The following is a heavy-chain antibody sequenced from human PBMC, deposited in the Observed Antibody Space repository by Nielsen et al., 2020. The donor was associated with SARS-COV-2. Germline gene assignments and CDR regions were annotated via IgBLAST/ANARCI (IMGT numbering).Heavy chain of an antibody. J-gene: IGHJ6*02. CDR1: GGSISGYY. CDR3: ARHSPREGQEEPGMLVPHYYYYQGVDV. V-gene: IGHV4-59*08. Sequence: SETLSLTCTVSGGSISGYYWSWIRQPPGKGLEWIGYVHYSGSTKYNPSLKSRVTMSLDTSKNRFSLRLSSVTAADTAVYYCARHSPREGQEEPGMLVPHYYYYQGVDVWGQGTSVTVSS. D-gene: IGHD2-8*01. CDR2: VHYSGST.